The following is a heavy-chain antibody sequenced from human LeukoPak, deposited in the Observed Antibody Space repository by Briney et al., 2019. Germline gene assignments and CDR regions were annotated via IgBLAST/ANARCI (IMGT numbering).Heavy chain of an antibody. CDR2: ISSSGGTI. D-gene: IGHD2-15*01. J-gene: IGHJ4*02. CDR3: ANSYCSGGSCYSFDY. Sequence: GGSLRLSCAASGFTFSDYYMSWIRQAPGKGLEWVSYISSSGGTIYYADSVKGRFTISRDNAKNSLYVEMNSLRAEDTAVYYCANSYCSGGSCYSFDYWGQGTLVTVSS. V-gene: IGHV3-11*04. CDR1: GFTFSDYY.